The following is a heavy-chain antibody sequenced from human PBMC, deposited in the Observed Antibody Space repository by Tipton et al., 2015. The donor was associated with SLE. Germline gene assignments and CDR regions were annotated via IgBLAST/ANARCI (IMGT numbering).Heavy chain of an antibody. CDR3: ARVAAAGAPTDAFDI. CDR1: GGSISSYY. D-gene: IGHD6-13*01. J-gene: IGHJ3*02. CDR2: IYTSGST. V-gene: IGHV4-4*07. Sequence: TLSLTCTVSGGSISSYYWSWIRQPAGKGLAWIGRIYTSGSTNYNPSLKSRFTMSVDTSKNQFSLKLSSVTAADTAVYYCARVAAAGAPTDAFDIWGQGTMVTVSS.